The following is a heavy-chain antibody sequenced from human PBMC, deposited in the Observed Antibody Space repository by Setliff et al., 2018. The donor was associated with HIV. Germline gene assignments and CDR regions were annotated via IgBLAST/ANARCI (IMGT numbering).Heavy chain of an antibody. D-gene: IGHD3-22*01. Sequence: GGSLRLSCAASGFTFSSYSMNWVRQAPGKGLEWVSCISSSSSYIYYADSVKGRFTISRDNAKNSLYLQMNSLRAEDTAVYYCAKVHYSDSTGYYWHAFDIWGQGTVVTVSS. J-gene: IGHJ3*02. CDR2: ISSSSSYI. V-gene: IGHV3-21*01. CDR3: AKVHYSDSTGYYWHAFDI. CDR1: GFTFSSYS.